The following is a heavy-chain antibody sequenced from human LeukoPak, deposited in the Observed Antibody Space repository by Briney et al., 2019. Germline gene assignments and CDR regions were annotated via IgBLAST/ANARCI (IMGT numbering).Heavy chain of an antibody. CDR1: GYTFTGYY. V-gene: IGHV1-2*06. CDR3: ARDPPRYYYDSSGYYYSDDY. Sequence: ASVKVSCKASGYTFTGYYMHWVRQAPGQGLEWMGRINPNSGGTNYAQKFQGRVTMTRDTSISTAYMELSRLRSDDTAVYYCARDPPRYYYDSSGYYYSDDYWGQGTLVTVSS. D-gene: IGHD3-22*01. J-gene: IGHJ4*02. CDR2: INPNSGGT.